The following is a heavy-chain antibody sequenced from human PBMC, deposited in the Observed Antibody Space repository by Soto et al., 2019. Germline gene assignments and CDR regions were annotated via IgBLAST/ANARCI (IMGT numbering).Heavy chain of an antibody. J-gene: IGHJ6*02. V-gene: IGHV3-30*18. D-gene: IGHD7-27*01. CDR3: AKGRGEMNWANYYGLDV. CDR2: ITYEGSQI. CDR1: GFTFPSFG. Sequence: QVQLVESGGGVVQPGRSLRLSCAASGFTFPSFGMHWVRQAPGKGLEWVALITYEGSQIYYADAVKGRFTISRDNGDNTLSLQMDNLRTDDTATYFCAKGRGEMNWANYYGLDVWGQGTTVTVSS.